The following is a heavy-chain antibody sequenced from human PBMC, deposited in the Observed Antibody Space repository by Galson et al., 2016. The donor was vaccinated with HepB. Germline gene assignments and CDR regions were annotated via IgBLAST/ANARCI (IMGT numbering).Heavy chain of an antibody. CDR2: IYWDDDK. D-gene: IGHD6-13*01. CDR1: GFSLSTSGVG. V-gene: IGHV2-5*02. CDR3: AHYGATYRRGIASYYFDD. Sequence: PALVKPTQTLTLTCTFSGFSLSTSGVGVGWIRQPPGKALEWLALIYWDDDKRYSPSLKSRLTITKDSSKKQVVLTMTNMDPVDTATYYCAHYGATYRRGIASYYFDDWGQGTLVTVSS. J-gene: IGHJ4*02.